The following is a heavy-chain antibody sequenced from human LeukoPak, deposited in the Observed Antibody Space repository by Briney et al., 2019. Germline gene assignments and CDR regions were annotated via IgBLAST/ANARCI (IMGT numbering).Heavy chain of an antibody. CDR2: INHSGST. CDR1: GGSFSGYY. D-gene: IGHD3-9*01. V-gene: IGHV4-34*01. CDR3: ARGPPLRYFDWSYYLDY. J-gene: IGHJ4*02. Sequence: SETLSLTCAVYGGSFSGYYWSWIRQPPGKGLEWIGEINHSGSTNYNPSLKSRVTISVDTSENQFSLKLSSVTAADTAVYYCARGPPLRYFDWSYYLDYWGQGTLVTVSS.